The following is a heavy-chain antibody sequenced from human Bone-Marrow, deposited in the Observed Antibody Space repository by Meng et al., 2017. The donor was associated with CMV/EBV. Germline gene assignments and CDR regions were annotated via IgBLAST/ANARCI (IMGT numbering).Heavy chain of an antibody. Sequence: SETLSLTCAVYGGSFSGYYWSWIRQPPGKGLEWIGEINHSGSTNYNPSLKSRVTISVDTSKNQFSLKLSSVTAADTAVYYCARARWGGGGDYWGQGTLVTVSS. CDR2: INHSGST. J-gene: IGHJ4*02. D-gene: IGHD3-10*01. CDR1: GGSFSGYY. CDR3: ARARWGGGGDY. V-gene: IGHV4-34*01.